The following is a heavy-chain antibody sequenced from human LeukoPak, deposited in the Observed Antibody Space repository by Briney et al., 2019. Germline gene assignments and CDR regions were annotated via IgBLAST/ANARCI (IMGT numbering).Heavy chain of an antibody. J-gene: IGHJ4*02. V-gene: IGHV4-39*07. Sequence: SETLSLTCTVSGGSISNISYYWGWIRQPPGKGLEWIGSIYYSGSTYYNPSLKSRVTISVDTSKNQFSLKLSSVTAADTAVYYCARDTRGIAARPRYFDYWGQGTLVTVSS. CDR1: GGSISNISYY. D-gene: IGHD6-6*01. CDR2: IYYSGST. CDR3: ARDTRGIAARPRYFDY.